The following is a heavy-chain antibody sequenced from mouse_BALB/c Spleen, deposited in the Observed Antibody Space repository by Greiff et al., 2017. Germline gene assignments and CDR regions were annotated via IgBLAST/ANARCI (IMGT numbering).Heavy chain of an antibody. CDR3: ARGRGELGFDY. CDR1: GFTFSSYA. CDR2: ISSGGST. V-gene: IGHV5-6-5*01. D-gene: IGHD4-1*01. J-gene: IGHJ2*01. Sequence: EVMLVESGGGLVKPGGSLKLSCAASGFTFSSYAMSWVRQTPEKRLEWVASISSGGSTYYPDSVKGRFTISRDNARNILYLQMSSLRSEDTAMYYCARGRGELGFDYWGQGTTLTVSS.